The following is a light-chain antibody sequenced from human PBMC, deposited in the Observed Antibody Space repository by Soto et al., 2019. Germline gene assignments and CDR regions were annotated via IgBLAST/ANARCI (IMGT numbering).Light chain of an antibody. Sequence: AIQMTQSPSSLSASVGDRVTITCRASQDINNDLGWYQQKSGKAPKLLIYGASTLQSGVPSRFSGSGSGTDVTLTISSLQPEDFAGYYCLEDYSYPVAFGQGTKLEIK. CDR3: LEDYSYPVA. CDR2: GAS. J-gene: IGKJ2*01. V-gene: IGKV1-6*01. CDR1: QDINND.